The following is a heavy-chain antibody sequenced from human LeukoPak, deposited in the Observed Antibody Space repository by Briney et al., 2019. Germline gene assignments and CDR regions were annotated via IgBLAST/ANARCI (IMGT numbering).Heavy chain of an antibody. Sequence: GGSLRLSCAASGFTFSAYSMNWVRQAPGKGLKWGSYISSSNSTIYYADSVKGRFTISRDNAKNSLYLQMNSLRVEDTPVYYCARGDNRGRSAFSLWGQGTIVTVAS. CDR2: ISSSNSTI. D-gene: IGHD2/OR15-2a*01. J-gene: IGHJ3*01. CDR1: GFTFSAYS. V-gene: IGHV3-48*01. CDR3: ARGDNRGRSAFSL.